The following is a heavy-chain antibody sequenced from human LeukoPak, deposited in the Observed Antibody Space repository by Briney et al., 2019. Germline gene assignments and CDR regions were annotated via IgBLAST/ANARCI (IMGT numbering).Heavy chain of an antibody. V-gene: IGHV3-23*01. D-gene: IGHD2-2*01. J-gene: IGHJ5*02. Sequence: GGSLRLSCAASGFTFTTYACWVRQDPGKGLEWVSTISSNGDSTFYADSVKGRFTISRDNSKNTLYLQMNSLRAEDTAVYHCAGYQRLFDPWGQGTLVTVYS. CDR3: AGYQRLFDP. CDR2: ISSNGDST. CDR1: GFTFTTYA.